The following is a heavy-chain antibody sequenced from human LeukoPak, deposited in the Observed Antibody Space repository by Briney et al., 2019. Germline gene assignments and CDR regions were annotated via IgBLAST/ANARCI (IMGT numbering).Heavy chain of an antibody. CDR3: ARRTETFTDY. Sequence: SETLSLTCTVSGGSISSYYWSWIRQSPGKGLEWIGYIYYTETSYNPSLKSRVTISVDTSKNQFSLKLSSVTAADTAVYYCARRTETFTDYWGQGTLVTVSS. CDR2: IYYTET. CDR1: GGSISSYY. J-gene: IGHJ4*02. D-gene: IGHD2-2*01. V-gene: IGHV4-59*08.